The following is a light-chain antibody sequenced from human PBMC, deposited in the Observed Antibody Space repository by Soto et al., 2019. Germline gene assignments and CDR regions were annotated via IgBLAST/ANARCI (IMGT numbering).Light chain of an antibody. Sequence: QAVVTQPPSASRTPGQRVTISCSGSSSNIGRNYVYWYQQLPGTAPKLLMYSNNQRPSGVPDRFSGSKSGTSASLTIIGLRSEDEADYYCAAWDDSLSGRVFGGGTKVTVL. J-gene: IGLJ3*02. CDR3: AAWDDSLSGRV. V-gene: IGLV1-47*01. CDR2: SNN. CDR1: SSNIGRNY.